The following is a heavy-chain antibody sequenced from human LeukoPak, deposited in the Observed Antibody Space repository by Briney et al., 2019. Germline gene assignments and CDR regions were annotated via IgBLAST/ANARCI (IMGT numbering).Heavy chain of an antibody. J-gene: IGHJ3*02. CDR1: GVSISSYY. CDR2: IYYSGST. V-gene: IGHV4-59*12. CDR3: AIDRGWLLLWAFDI. Sequence: PSETLSLTCTVSGVSISSYYWSWIRQPPGKGLEWIGYIYYSGSTNYNPSLKSRVTISVDTSKIQFSLKLSSVTAADTAVYYCAIDRGWLLLWAFDIWGQGTMVTVSS. D-gene: IGHD6-19*01.